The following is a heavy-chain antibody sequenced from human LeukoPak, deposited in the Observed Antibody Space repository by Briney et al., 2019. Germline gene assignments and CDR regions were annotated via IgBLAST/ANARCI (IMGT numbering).Heavy chain of an antibody. CDR3: ASQGGLAFDY. CDR2: ISGSGGST. Sequence: PGGSLRLSCAVSGFAFSSYAMSWVRQAPGKGLEWVSAISGSGGSTYYADSVKGRFTISRDNSKNTLYLQMNSLRAEDTAVYYCASQGGLAFDYWGQGTLVTVSS. J-gene: IGHJ4*02. D-gene: IGHD6-19*01. V-gene: IGHV3-23*01. CDR1: GFAFSSYA.